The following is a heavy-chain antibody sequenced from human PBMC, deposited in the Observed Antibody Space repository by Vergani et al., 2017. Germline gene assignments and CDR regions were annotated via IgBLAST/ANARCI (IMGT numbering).Heavy chain of an antibody. V-gene: IGHV3-33*01. CDR2: IWYDGSNK. CDR3: ARDSELWLESLDY. Sequence: QVQLVESGGGVVQPGRSLRLSCAASGFTFSSYGMHWVRQAPGKGLEWVAVIWYDGSNKYYADSVKGRFTISRDNSKNTLYLQMNSLRAEDTAVYYCARDSELWLESLDYWGQGTLVTVSS. CDR1: GFTFSSYG. J-gene: IGHJ4*02. D-gene: IGHD5-18*01.